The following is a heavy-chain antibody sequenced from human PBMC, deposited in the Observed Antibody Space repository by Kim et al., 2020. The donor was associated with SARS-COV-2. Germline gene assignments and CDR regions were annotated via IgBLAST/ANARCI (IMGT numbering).Heavy chain of an antibody. D-gene: IGHD6-13*01. V-gene: IGHV3-23*01. CDR2: ISGADATT. J-gene: IGHJ4*01. CDR3: AKDAFSSRWSLPSNGHF. Sequence: GGSLRLSCVASGFTFGDYALSWVRQAPGKGLEWVSGISGADATTYYSESVRGRFTISRDNSQNTVWLLLTGLRPEDTAVYYCAKDAFSSRWSLPSNGHF. CDR1: GFTFGDYA.